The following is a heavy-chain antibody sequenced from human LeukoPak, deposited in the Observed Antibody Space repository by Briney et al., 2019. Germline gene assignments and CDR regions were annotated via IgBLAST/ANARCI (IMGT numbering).Heavy chain of an antibody. D-gene: IGHD2-15*01. Sequence: GASVKVSCKASGYTFTSCGISWVRQAPGQGLEWMGWISAYNGNTNYAQKLQGRVTMTTDTSTSTAYMELRSLRSDDTAVYYCARDIVVVVAAPENWFDPWGQGTLVTVSS. CDR3: ARDIVVVVAAPENWFDP. CDR1: GYTFTSCG. V-gene: IGHV1-18*01. J-gene: IGHJ5*02. CDR2: ISAYNGNT.